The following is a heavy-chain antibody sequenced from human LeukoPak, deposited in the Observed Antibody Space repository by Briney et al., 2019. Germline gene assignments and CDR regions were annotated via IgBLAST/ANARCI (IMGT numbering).Heavy chain of an antibody. CDR3: ATGGVRSSDY. V-gene: IGHV1-69-2*01. J-gene: IGHJ4*02. Sequence: RLSCAASGYTFTDYYMHWVQQAPGKGLEWMGRVDPEDGETIYAEKFQGRVTITADTSTDTAYMELSSLRSEDTAVYYCATGGVRSSDYWGQGTLVTVSS. CDR2: VDPEDGET. D-gene: IGHD2-8*01. CDR1: GYTFTDYY.